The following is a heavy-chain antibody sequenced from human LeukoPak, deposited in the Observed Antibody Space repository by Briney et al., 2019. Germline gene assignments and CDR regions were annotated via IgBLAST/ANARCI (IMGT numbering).Heavy chain of an antibody. CDR2: INPNSGGT. D-gene: IGHD3-10*01. CDR1: GYTFTGYY. J-gene: IGHJ4*02. Sequence: ASVKVSCKASGYTFTGYYMHWVRQAPGQGLEWMGWINPNSGGTNHAQKFQGRVTMTRDTSISTAYMELSRLRSDDTAVYYCARARTTSRTGSYYNWGQGTLATVSS. V-gene: IGHV1-2*02. CDR3: ARARTTSRTGSYYN.